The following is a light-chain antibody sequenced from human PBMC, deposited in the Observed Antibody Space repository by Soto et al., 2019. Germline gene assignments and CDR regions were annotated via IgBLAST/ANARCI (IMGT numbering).Light chain of an antibody. CDR3: QQYNSYSWT. CDR2: DAS. Sequence: AIQMTQSPASLSASVSYRVTITCRPSQGIRNNLGWHQQKPGKAPKLLIYDASSLESGVPSRFSGSGSGTEFTLTISSLQPDDFATYYCQQYNSYSWTFGQGTKVDI. CDR1: QGIRNN. V-gene: IGKV1-13*02. J-gene: IGKJ1*01.